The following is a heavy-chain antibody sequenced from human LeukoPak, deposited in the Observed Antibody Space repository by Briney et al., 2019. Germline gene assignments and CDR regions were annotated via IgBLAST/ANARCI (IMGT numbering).Heavy chain of an antibody. CDR2: INAGNGNT. D-gene: IGHD3-16*02. CDR3: ARDTLLDVWGSYRWNWFDS. CDR1: GYTFTSYA. J-gene: IGHJ5*01. Sequence: ASVKVSCKASGYTFTSYAMHWVRQAPGQRLEWMGWINAGNGNTKYSQKFQGRVTITRDTSASTAYMELSSLRSEDTAVYYCARDTLLDVWGSYRWNWFDSWGQGTLVTVSS. V-gene: IGHV1-3*01.